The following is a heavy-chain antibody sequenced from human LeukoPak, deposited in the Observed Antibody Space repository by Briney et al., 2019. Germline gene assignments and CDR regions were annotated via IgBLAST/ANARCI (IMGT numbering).Heavy chain of an antibody. Sequence: ASVKLSCKASGYALTGYSFHWVRQAPGQGLEWMGWITPNIGDTNYAEKFQGRFTLTRDTSINIAYMELSRLTSDDTAVYYCARSSGFFYYFDYWGQGTLVTVSS. V-gene: IGHV1-2*02. CDR2: ITPNIGDT. CDR3: ARSSGFFYYFDY. CDR1: GYALTGYS. J-gene: IGHJ4*02. D-gene: IGHD3-22*01.